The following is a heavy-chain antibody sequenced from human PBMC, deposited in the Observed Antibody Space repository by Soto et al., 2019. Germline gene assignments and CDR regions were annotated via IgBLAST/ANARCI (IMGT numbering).Heavy chain of an antibody. D-gene: IGHD6-13*01. CDR2: TYYRSKWSN. Sequence: PSQTLSLTCAIYGDSASSNSGARSWIRQSPSRGLEWLGRTYYRSKWSNDYEPSVKSRITINPDTSKNQFSLQLTSVTPEDTAVYYCARNILTAGTFDYWGQGALVTVS. V-gene: IGHV6-1*01. CDR3: ARNILTAGTFDY. J-gene: IGHJ4*02. CDR1: GDSASSNSGA.